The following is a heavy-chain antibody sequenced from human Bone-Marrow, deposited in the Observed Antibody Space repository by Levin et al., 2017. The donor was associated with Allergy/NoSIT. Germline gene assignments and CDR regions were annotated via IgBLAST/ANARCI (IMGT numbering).Heavy chain of an antibody. CDR1: GDSISNYY. J-gene: IGHJ6*02. V-gene: IGHV4-59*01. CDR3: ARDLRVYGDYGNGMDV. CDR2: LSYSGNT. Sequence: ASQTLSLTCSVSGDSISNYYWTWIRQPPGKGLEWLGYLSYSGNTNYNPSLKGRVTISGDTSKNQFSLKVSSVTAADTAVYFCARDLRVYGDYGNGMDVWGQGITVTVSS. D-gene: IGHD4-17*01.